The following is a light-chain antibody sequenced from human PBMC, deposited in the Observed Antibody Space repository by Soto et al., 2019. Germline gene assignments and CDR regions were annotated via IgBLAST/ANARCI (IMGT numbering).Light chain of an antibody. CDR1: QSVRSSY. Sequence: EIVLTQSPGTLPLSPGERSTRSCRASQSVRSSYLAWYHQKPGQAPRLLIYGASSRATGIPDRFGGSGSGTDFTLPISRLEPEDFAVYFCQQYGSSPVTFGQGTKG. J-gene: IGKJ1*01. CDR3: QQYGSSPVT. CDR2: GAS. V-gene: IGKV3-20*01.